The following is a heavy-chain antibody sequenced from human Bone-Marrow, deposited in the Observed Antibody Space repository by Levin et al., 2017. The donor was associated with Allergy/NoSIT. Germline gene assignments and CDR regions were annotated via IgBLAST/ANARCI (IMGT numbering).Heavy chain of an antibody. Sequence: QTLSLTCTFSGFSLSTSGVGVAWIRQPPGKALEWVALIYWDDDKRYSPSLRSRLTINRDTSKNQVVLNMANMGPVDTGTYFCEHISDASYFDVFDIWGQGTLVFVSS. CDR2: IYWDDDK. CDR3: EHISDASYFDVFDI. J-gene: IGHJ3*02. V-gene: IGHV2-5*02. D-gene: IGHD3-22*01. CDR1: GFSLSTSGVG.